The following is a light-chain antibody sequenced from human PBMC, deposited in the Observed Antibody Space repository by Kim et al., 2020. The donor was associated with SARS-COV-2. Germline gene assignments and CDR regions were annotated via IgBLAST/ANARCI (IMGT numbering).Light chain of an antibody. CDR3: SSYTNSNILCV. CDR1: SSDVGGYNY. J-gene: IGLJ1*01. CDR2: DVA. V-gene: IGLV2-14*03. Sequence: QSALTQPASVSGSPGQSITISCSGTSSDVGGYNYVSWYQQHPGKAPKLMIYDVAYRPPGVSNRFSGSKSGNTASLTISGLHPEDEADYYCSSYTNSNILCVFGTGTKVTVL.